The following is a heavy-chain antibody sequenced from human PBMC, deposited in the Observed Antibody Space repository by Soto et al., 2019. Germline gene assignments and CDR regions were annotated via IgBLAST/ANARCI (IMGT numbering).Heavy chain of an antibody. CDR2: ISAYNGNT. Sequence: AASVRVSCKASGYTFTSHGISWVRQAPGQGLEWMGWISAYNGNTNYAQKLQGRVTMTTDTSTSTAYMELSSLRSEDTAVYYCAIAAAGTIGPAYYAFDIWGQGTMVTVSS. CDR3: AIAAAGTIGPAYYAFDI. CDR1: GYTFTSHG. J-gene: IGHJ3*02. V-gene: IGHV1-18*01. D-gene: IGHD6-13*01.